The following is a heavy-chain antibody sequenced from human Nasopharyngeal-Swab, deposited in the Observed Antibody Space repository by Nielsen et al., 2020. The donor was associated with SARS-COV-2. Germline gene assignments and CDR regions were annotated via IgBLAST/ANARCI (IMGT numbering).Heavy chain of an antibody. J-gene: IGHJ6*03. CDR3: ATTYQLLSPYYYYYMDV. CDR2: ISYDGSNK. CDR1: GFTFSSYG. V-gene: IGHV3-30*03. Sequence: GESLKISCAASGFTFSSYGMHWVRQAPGKGLEWVAVISYDGSNKYYADSVKGRFTISRDNSKNTLYLQMNSLRAEDTAVYYCATTYQLLSPYYYYYMDVWGKGTTVTVSS. D-gene: IGHD2-2*01.